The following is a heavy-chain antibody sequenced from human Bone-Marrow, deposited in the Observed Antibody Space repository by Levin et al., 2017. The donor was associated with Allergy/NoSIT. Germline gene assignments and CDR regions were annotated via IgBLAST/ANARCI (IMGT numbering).Heavy chain of an antibody. J-gene: IGHJ6*02. Sequence: ETLSLTCAASGFTFSSYAMHWVRQAPGKGLEYVSAITSDGDSTYYANSVKGRFTISRDNSKNTLYLQMGSLRAEDMAVYYCARVRSGSYRYGMDVWGQGTTVTVSS. CDR1: GFTFSSYA. D-gene: IGHD1-26*01. V-gene: IGHV3-64*01. CDR2: ITSDGDST. CDR3: ARVRSGSYRYGMDV.